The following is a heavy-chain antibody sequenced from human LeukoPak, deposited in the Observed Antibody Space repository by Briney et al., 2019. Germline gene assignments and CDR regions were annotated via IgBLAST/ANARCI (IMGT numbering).Heavy chain of an antibody. J-gene: IGHJ4*02. D-gene: IGHD3-22*01. V-gene: IGHV3-66*01. CDR2: IHPGGTI. Sequence: GGSLRLSCAASGFTVSSKYMGWVRQAPGKGLEWVSVIHPGGTIYYADSVKGTFTISRDNSKNTLYLEMNTLRVEDTAVYYCARVLNYYDSSGYYFSYWGQGTLVTVSS. CDR1: GFTVSSKY. CDR3: ARVLNYYDSSGYYFSY.